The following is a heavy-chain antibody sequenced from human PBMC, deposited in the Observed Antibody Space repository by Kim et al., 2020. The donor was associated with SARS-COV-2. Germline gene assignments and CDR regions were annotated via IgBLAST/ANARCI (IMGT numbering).Heavy chain of an antibody. D-gene: IGHD3-22*01. V-gene: IGHV4-31*03. Sequence: SETLSLTCTVSGGSISSGGYYWSWIRQHPGKGLEWIGYIYYSGSTYYNPSLKSRVTISVDTSKNQFSLKLSSVTAADTAMYYCARVRITMIVVVTYFDLWGRGTLVTVSS. CDR2: IYYSGST. J-gene: IGHJ2*01. CDR1: GGSISSGGYY. CDR3: ARVRITMIVVVTYFDL.